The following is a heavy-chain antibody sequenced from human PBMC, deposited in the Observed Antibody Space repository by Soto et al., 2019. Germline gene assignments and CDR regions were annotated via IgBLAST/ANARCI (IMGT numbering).Heavy chain of an antibody. CDR2: IKQDANEM. CDR3: AAYNTSRRAAFDI. V-gene: IGHV3-7*01. D-gene: IGHD1-20*01. Sequence: LRLSCAASGFKFSTYWMSWVRQAPGKGLEWLANIKQDANEMYYVDSVKGRFTISGDSAENSLFLIMDSLRVEDTAVYYCAAYNTSRRAAFDIWGQGTTVTVSS. J-gene: IGHJ3*02. CDR1: GFKFSTYW.